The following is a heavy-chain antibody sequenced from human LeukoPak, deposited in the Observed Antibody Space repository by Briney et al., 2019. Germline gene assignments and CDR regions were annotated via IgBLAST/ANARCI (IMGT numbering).Heavy chain of an antibody. CDR2: ISWNSGSI. J-gene: IGHJ4*02. Sequence: GGSLRLSCAASGFTFDDYAMHWVRQAPGKGLEWVSGISWNSGSIGYADSVKGRFTISRDNAKNSLYLQMNSLRAEDTALYYCAKDIGPQQYYGSGSYYNWRGSNYFDYWGQGTLVTVSS. CDR1: GFTFDDYA. CDR3: AKDIGPQQYYGSGSYYNWRGSNYFDY. D-gene: IGHD3-10*01. V-gene: IGHV3-9*01.